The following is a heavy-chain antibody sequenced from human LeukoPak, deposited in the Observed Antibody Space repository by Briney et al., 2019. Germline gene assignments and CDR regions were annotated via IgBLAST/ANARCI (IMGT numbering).Heavy chain of an antibody. D-gene: IGHD1-26*01. CDR1: GVSISSYY. CDR3: ARVSGSYSGGFDY. CDR2: IYYSGST. J-gene: IGHJ4*02. Sequence: SETLSLTCTVSGVSISSYYWSWIRQPPGKGLEWIGYIYYSGSTNYNPSLKSRVTISVDTSKNQFSLKLSSVTAADTAVYYCARVSGSYSGGFDYWGQGTLVTVSS. V-gene: IGHV4-59*01.